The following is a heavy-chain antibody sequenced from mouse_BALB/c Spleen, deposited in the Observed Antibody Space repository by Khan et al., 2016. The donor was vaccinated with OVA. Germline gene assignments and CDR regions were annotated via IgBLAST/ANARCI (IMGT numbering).Heavy chain of an antibody. V-gene: IGHV1-4*01. CDR1: GYTFSSYT. D-gene: IGHD2-14*01. J-gene: IGHJ3*01. CDR2: INPNNGYT. CDR3: GRDGAYYRNDGWFAY. Sequence: VQLKQSGAELARPGASVKMSCKTSGYTFSSYTIHWIKLRPGQGLEWIGYINPNNGYTNYNQKFKDKATLTADKSSTTVYMQLSSLTSDDSAMYNCGRDGAYYRNDGWFAYWGQGTLVTVSA.